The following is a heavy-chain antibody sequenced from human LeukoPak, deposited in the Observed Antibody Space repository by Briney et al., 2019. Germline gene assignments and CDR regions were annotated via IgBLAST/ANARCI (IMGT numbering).Heavy chain of an antibody. V-gene: IGHV3-53*01. CDR2: IYSGGST. Sequence: GGSLRLSCAASGFTVSSNYMSWVRQAPGKGLEWVSVIYSGGSTYYSEYVKGRLTISRDNSKNTLYLQMNSLRAEDTAVYYCARMVWAIAFDPWGQGTLVTVSS. CDR3: ARMVWAIAFDP. D-gene: IGHD3-10*01. J-gene: IGHJ5*02. CDR1: GFTVSSNY.